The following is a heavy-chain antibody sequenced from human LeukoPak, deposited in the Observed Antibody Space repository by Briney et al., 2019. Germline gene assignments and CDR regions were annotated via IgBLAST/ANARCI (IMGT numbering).Heavy chain of an antibody. CDR3: ARTPPGGASHYYYYMDV. Sequence: ASVKVSCKASGYTFTGYYMHRVRQAPGQGLEWMGWINPNSGGTNYAQKFQGRVTMTRDTSISTAYMELSRLRSDDTAVYYCARTPPGGASHYYYYMDVWGKGTTVTVSS. CDR2: INPNSGGT. CDR1: GYTFTGYY. V-gene: IGHV1-2*02. D-gene: IGHD3-10*01. J-gene: IGHJ6*03.